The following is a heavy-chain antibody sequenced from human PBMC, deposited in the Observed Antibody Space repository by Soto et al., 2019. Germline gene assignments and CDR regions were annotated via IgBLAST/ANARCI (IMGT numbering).Heavy chain of an antibody. Sequence: GGSLRLSCAASGFTFSSYAMSWVRQAPGKGLEWVSDISGSGGSTYYADSVKGRFTISSDKSKNTLYLQMNSLRAEDTAVYYCAKSEGDSGYDWGPRYYYYMDVWGKGTTVTVSS. CDR3: AKSEGDSGYDWGPRYYYYMDV. CDR2: ISGSGGST. D-gene: IGHD5-12*01. V-gene: IGHV3-23*01. CDR1: GFTFSSYA. J-gene: IGHJ6*03.